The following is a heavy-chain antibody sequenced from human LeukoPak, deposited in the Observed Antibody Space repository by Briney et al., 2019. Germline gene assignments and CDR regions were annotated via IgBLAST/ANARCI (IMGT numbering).Heavy chain of an antibody. CDR2: IYTSGST. V-gene: IGHV4-61*02. Sequence: SQTLSLTCTVSGGSISSGSYYWSWIRQPAGKGLEWIGRIYTSGSTNYNPSLKSRVTISVDTSKSQFSLKLSSVTAADTAVYYCAREVYAIHYYYYYGMDVWGQGTTVTVSS. D-gene: IGHD2-8*01. CDR1: GGSISSGSYY. CDR3: AREVYAIHYYYYYGMDV. J-gene: IGHJ6*02.